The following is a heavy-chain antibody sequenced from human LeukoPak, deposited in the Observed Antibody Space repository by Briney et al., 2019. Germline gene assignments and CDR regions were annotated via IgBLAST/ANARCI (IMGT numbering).Heavy chain of an antibody. CDR1: GGSISSGTYY. Sequence: SETLSLTCIVSGGSISSGTYYWSWIRQPAGKGLEWIGRMYSSGSTNYNPSLRSRVTMSRDTSKNQFSLKLSSVTAADTAVYYCARDPVGTSFDYWGQGTLVTVSS. V-gene: IGHV4-61*02. CDR3: ARDPVGTSFDY. CDR2: MYSSGST. J-gene: IGHJ4*02.